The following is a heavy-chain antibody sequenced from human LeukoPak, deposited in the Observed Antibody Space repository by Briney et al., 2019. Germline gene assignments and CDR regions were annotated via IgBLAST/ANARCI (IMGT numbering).Heavy chain of an antibody. D-gene: IGHD3-9*01. Sequence: ASVKVSCKASGYTFTSYGISWVRQAPGQGLEWMGWISAYNGNTNYAQKLQGRVTMTTDTSTSTAYMELRSLRSDDTAVYYCARDRYYDILTGPYYHYGMDVWGQGTTVTVSS. CDR2: ISAYNGNT. CDR1: GYTFTSYG. CDR3: ARDRYYDILTGPYYHYGMDV. V-gene: IGHV1-18*01. J-gene: IGHJ6*02.